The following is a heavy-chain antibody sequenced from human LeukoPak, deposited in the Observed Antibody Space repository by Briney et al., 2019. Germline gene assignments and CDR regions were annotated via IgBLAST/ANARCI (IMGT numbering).Heavy chain of an antibody. CDR3: AKEHSGSPFDY. Sequence: GGSLRLSCAASGFTFSSYGMHWVRQAPGNGLEWVACIRYDGSNKYYADYVKGRFTISTDNSKNTLYLQMNSLRAEDTAVYYCAKEHSGSPFDYWGQGALVTVSS. D-gene: IGHD1-26*01. V-gene: IGHV3-30*02. CDR2: IRYDGSNK. CDR1: GFTFSSYG. J-gene: IGHJ4*02.